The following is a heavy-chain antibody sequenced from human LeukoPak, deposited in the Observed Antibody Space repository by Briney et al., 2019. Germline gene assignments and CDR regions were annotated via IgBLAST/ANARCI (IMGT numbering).Heavy chain of an antibody. CDR1: GGSIGGYF. CDR2: IFYNGST. CDR3: ARYSSDHDGRHFEF. Sequence: SETLSLTCTVSGGSIGGYFWSWLRQPPWKGLEWVGWIFYNGSTNYNSSLKSRLTMSVDASKNQFYLKLNSVTAADTAVYYCARYSSDHDGRHFEFWGQGILVTVSS. J-gene: IGHJ4*02. V-gene: IGHV4-59*01. D-gene: IGHD2-21*01.